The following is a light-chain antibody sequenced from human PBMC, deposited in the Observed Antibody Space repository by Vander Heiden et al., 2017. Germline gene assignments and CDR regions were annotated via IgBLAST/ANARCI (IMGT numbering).Light chain of an antibody. CDR2: GAS. V-gene: IGKV3-20*01. J-gene: IGKJ5*01. CDR1: RSVSSTY. Sequence: EIVLTQSPGTLSLSPGERATLSCRASRSVSSTYLAWYQQKPGQAPRLLIYGASSRATGIPDRFSGSGSGTDFTLTISRLEPEDFAVYYCQQYGSSPVTFGQGTRLEIK. CDR3: QQYGSSPVT.